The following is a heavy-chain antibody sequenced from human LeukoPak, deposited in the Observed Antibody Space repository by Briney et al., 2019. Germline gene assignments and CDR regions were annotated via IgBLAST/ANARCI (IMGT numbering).Heavy chain of an antibody. CDR3: AREAIAAAVDY. V-gene: IGHV1-18*04. D-gene: IGHD6-13*01. CDR1: GYTFTGYY. CDR2: ISAYNGNT. J-gene: IGHJ4*02. Sequence: GASVKVSCKASGYTFTGYYMHWVRQAPGQGLEWMGWISAYNGNTNYAQKLQGRVTMTTDTSTSTAYMELRSLRSDDTAVYYCAREAIAAAVDYWGQGTLVTVSS.